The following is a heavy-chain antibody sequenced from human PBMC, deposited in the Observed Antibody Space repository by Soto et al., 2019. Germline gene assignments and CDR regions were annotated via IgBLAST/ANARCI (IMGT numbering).Heavy chain of an antibody. V-gene: IGHV3-30*18. CDR1: GFTFTVYV. Sequence: GGSLKLSCASTGFTFTVYVMHCVRQAPGKGLEWVSVISYDGINKYYADSVKGRFTISRDNSKNTLYLQMNSLRAEDMAVYYCAKSVYNWNDGFFDNWGQGT. CDR3: AKSVYNWNDGFFDN. J-gene: IGHJ4*02. CDR2: ISYDGINK. D-gene: IGHD1-1*01.